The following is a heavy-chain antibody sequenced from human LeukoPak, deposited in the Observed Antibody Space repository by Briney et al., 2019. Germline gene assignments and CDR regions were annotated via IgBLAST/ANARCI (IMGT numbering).Heavy chain of an antibody. CDR1: GYTFTGYY. V-gene: IGHV1-2*06. CDR2: INPNSGGT. Sequence: ASVKVSCKASGYTFTGYYMHWVRQAPGQGLEWMGRINPNSGGTNYAQKFQGRVTVTRDTSISKAYMELSRLRSDDTAVYYCAREGGSSGYYSDYWGQGTLVTVSS. CDR3: AREGGSSGYYSDY. D-gene: IGHD3-22*01. J-gene: IGHJ4*02.